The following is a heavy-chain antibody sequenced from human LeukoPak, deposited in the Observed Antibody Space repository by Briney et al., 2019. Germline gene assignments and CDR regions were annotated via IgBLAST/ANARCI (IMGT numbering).Heavy chain of an antibody. CDR3: ARHPPGIAAAGIDY. Sequence: SETLSLTCTVSGGSISSYYWSWIRQPPGKGLEWIGYIYYRGSTNYNPSLKSRVTISVDTSKNQFSLKLSSVTAADTAVYYCARHPPGIAAAGIDYWGQGTLVTVSS. CDR2: IYYRGST. V-gene: IGHV4-59*08. J-gene: IGHJ4*02. CDR1: GGSISSYY. D-gene: IGHD6-13*01.